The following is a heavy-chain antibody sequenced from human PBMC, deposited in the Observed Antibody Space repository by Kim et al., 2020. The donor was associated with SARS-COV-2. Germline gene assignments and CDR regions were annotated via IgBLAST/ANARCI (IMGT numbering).Heavy chain of an antibody. CDR3: ATDYPPLVVPAARRTSDNWFDP. V-gene: IGHV1-24*01. J-gene: IGHJ5*02. CDR2: FDPEDGET. D-gene: IGHD2-2*01. Sequence: ASVKVSCKVSGYTLTELSMHWVRQAPGKGLEWMGGFDPEDGETIYAQKFQGRVTMTEDTSTDTAYMELSSLRSEDTAVYYCATDYPPLVVPAARRTSDNWFDPWGQGTLVTVSS. CDR1: GYTLTELS.